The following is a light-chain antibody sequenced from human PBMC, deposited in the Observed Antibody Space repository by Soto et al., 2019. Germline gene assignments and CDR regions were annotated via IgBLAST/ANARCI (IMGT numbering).Light chain of an antibody. CDR2: GAS. CDR3: QQYNSYPWT. Sequence: AIQLTQSPSSLSASVGYRFTTTCRASQDISSSLAWYQQKAGKAPQLLIYGASILESGVPSRFSGSGSGTEFTLTISSLQPDDFATYYCQQYNSYPWTFGQGTKVDIK. V-gene: IGKV1-13*02. CDR1: QDISSS. J-gene: IGKJ1*01.